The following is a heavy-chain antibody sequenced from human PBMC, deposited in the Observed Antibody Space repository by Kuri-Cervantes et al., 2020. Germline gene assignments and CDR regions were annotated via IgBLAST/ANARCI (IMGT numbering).Heavy chain of an antibody. J-gene: IGHJ6*03. D-gene: IGHD2-15*01. CDR3: ARGRVVVVLYYYYYMDV. V-gene: IGHV4-4*07. CDR2: IYSSGIT. CDR1: GGSITGYY. Sequence: SETLSLTCTVSGGSITGYYWSWIRQPAGKGLEWIGHIYSSGITNYNPSLKSRVTISVDKSKNQFSLKVNSVTAADTAVYYCARGRVVVVLYYYYYMDVWGKGTTVTVSS.